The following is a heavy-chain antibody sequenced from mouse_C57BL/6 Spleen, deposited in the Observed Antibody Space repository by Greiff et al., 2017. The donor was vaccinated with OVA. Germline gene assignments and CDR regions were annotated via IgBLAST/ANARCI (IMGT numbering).Heavy chain of an antibody. CDR3: ARLTYDGLWFAY. CDR2: INPNNGGT. J-gene: IGHJ3*01. D-gene: IGHD2-3*01. V-gene: IGHV1-26*01. Sequence: VQLKQSGPELVKPGASVKISCKASGYTFTDYYMNWVKQSHGKSLEWIGDINPNNGGTSYNQKFKGKATLTVDKSSSTAYMGLRSLTSEDSAVYYCARLTYDGLWFAYWGQGTLVTVSA. CDR1: GYTFTDYY.